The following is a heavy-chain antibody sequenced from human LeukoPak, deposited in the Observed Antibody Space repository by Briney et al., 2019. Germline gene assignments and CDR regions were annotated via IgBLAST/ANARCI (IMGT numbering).Heavy chain of an antibody. CDR1: GYTLTELS. Sequence: GASVKVSCKVSGYTLTELSMHWVRQAPGKGLEWMGGFDPEDGETIYAQKFQGRVTMTEDTSTDTAYMELSSLRSEDTAVYYCATDHPQLPWGLFDYWGQGTLVTVSS. J-gene: IGHJ4*02. CDR2: FDPEDGET. CDR3: ATDHPQLPWGLFDY. D-gene: IGHD2-2*01. V-gene: IGHV1-24*01.